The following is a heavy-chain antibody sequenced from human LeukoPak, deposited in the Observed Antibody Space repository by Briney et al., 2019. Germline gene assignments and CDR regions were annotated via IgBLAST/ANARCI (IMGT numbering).Heavy chain of an antibody. J-gene: IGHJ3*01. V-gene: IGHV5-51*01. CDR2: IYPGDSGP. CDR1: GYSFTSYC. Sequence: GESLKISCKVSGYSFTSYCIGWVRQMPGKGLEWMGIIYPGDSGPTYSPSFQGQVTISVDKSINAAYLQWSSLQASDTAMYYCGMSGDRVPLQDDVFDVWGQGTMVTVST. D-gene: IGHD1-26*01. CDR3: GMSGDRVPLQDDVFDV.